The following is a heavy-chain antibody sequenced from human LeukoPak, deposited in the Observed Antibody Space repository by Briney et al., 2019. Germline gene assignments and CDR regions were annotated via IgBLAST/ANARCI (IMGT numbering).Heavy chain of an antibody. CDR3: AREVPAARNFDY. J-gene: IGHJ4*02. D-gene: IGHD2-2*01. V-gene: IGHV4-34*01. Sequence: KPSETLSLTXAVYGGSFSGYYWSWIRQPPGKGLEWIGEINHSGSTNYNPSLKSRVTISVDTSKNQFSLKLSSVTAADTAVYYCAREVPAARNFDYWGQGTLVTVSS. CDR1: GGSFSGYY. CDR2: INHSGST.